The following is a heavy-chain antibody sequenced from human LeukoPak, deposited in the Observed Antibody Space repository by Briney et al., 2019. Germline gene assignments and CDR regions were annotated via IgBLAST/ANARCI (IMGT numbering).Heavy chain of an antibody. Sequence: SVKVSCKASGYTFTGYYMHWVRQAPGQGLEWMGGIIPIFGTANYAQKFQGRVTITADESTSTAYMELSSLRSEDTAVYYCATEGDYGDFDYWGQGTLVTVSS. CDR3: ATEGDYGDFDY. CDR2: IIPIFGTA. J-gene: IGHJ4*02. CDR1: GYTFTGYY. V-gene: IGHV1-69*13. D-gene: IGHD4-17*01.